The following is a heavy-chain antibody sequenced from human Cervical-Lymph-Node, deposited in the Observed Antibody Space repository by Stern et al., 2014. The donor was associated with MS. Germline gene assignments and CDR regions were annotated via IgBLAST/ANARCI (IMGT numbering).Heavy chain of an antibody. CDR1: GFTFSSYG. Sequence: VQLVESGGGVVQPGRSLRLSCAASGFTFSSYGMHWVRQAPGKGLEWVAVIWYDGSNKCYADSVKGRFTISRDNSKNTLYLQMNSLRAEDTAVYYCARDPSYCSGGSCYPSYFDYWGQGTLVTVSS. D-gene: IGHD2-15*01. V-gene: IGHV3-33*01. CDR3: ARDPSYCSGGSCYPSYFDY. CDR2: IWYDGSNK. J-gene: IGHJ4*02.